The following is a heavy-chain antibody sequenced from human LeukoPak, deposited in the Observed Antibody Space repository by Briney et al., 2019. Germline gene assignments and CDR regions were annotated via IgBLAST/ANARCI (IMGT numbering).Heavy chain of an antibody. CDR2: ISGSGGST. CDR1: GFTFSSYA. J-gene: IGHJ5*02. CDR3: AKDQTYDFWSGSPVWFDP. Sequence: GGTLRLSCAASGFTFSSYAMSWVRQAPGKGLEWVSAISGSGGSTYYADSVKGRFTISRDNSKNTLYLQMNSLRAEDTAVYYCAKDQTYDFWSGSPVWFDPWGQGTLVTVSS. D-gene: IGHD3-3*01. V-gene: IGHV3-23*01.